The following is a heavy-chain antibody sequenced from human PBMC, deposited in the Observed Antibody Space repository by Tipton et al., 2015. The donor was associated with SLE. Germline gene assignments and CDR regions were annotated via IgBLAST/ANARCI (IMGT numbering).Heavy chain of an antibody. J-gene: IGHJ4*02. CDR2: IHPGESET. CDR3: ARQSVQGDFFDY. Sequence: QLVQSGAAVKKPGESLKMSCKTSGYSFTNYWIGWVRQMPGQGLEYVGIIHPGESETRYSPSFQGQVTISADKSISTAYLQWVSLKASDTAMYYCARQSVQGDFFDYWGQGTLVTVPS. D-gene: IGHD1-1*01. V-gene: IGHV5-51*01. CDR1: GYSFTNYW.